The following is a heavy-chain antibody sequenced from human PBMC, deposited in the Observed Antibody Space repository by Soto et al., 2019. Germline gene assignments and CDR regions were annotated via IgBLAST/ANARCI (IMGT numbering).Heavy chain of an antibody. J-gene: IGHJ4*02. CDR1: GGSISSYD. V-gene: IGHV4-59*01. CDR2: ISYSGST. Sequence: SETLSLTCTVSGGSISSYDWSWIRQPPGKGLEWIGYISYSGSTNYNPSLESRVTISIDTSKNQFSLRLTSVTAADTAVYYCAGEVHSGDFDSWGQGLQVTVSS. CDR3: AGEVHSGDFDS.